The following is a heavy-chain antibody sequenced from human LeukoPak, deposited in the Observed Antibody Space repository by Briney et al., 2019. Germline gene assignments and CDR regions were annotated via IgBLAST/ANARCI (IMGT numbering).Heavy chain of an antibody. V-gene: IGHV3-23*01. D-gene: IGHD2-21*01. CDR3: AKEFNRGLPDY. Sequence: GGSLRLSCVASGITFSNYAVSWVRQAPEKGLDWVSVISGSAHKIRYADSVKGRFTISRDNSKNTLYLQMSSLRAEDTAVYYCAKEFNRGLPDYWGQGTLVTVPS. J-gene: IGHJ4*02. CDR2: ISGSAHKI. CDR1: GITFSNYA.